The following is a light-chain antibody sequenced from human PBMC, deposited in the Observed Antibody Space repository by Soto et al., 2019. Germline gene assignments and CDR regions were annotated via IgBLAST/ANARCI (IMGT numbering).Light chain of an antibody. J-gene: IGLJ3*02. Sequence: QSVLTQPASVSASPGQSITISCTGASSDLSGNKFVSWYQQYPGKAPKLVIYEVSHRPSGISNRFSGSKSANRASLTISGLRTEDEADYFCSSYTNAGTLRVFGGGTQLTVL. V-gene: IGLV2-14*01. CDR3: SSYTNAGTLRV. CDR1: SSDLSGNKF. CDR2: EVS.